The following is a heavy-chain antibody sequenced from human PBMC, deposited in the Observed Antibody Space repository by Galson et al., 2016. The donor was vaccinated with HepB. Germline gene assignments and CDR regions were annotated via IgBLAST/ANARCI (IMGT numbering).Heavy chain of an antibody. CDR2: IIPMFGTP. CDR1: GGTFTGYA. CDR3: ASDNWGPAGGMDV. J-gene: IGHJ6*02. V-gene: IGHV1-69*13. Sequence: SVKVSCKASGGTFTGYAISWVRQAPGQGLEWMGGIIPMFGTPDYAQKFQGRVTITADESTSTAYMELSSLRHEDTAVYYCASDNWGPAGGMDVWGQGTTVTVSS. D-gene: IGHD7-27*01.